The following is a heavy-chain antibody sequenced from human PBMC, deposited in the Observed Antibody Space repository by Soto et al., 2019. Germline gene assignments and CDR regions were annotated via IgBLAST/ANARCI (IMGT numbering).Heavy chain of an antibody. J-gene: IGHJ4*02. V-gene: IGHV3-30*01. Sequence: QVQLVESGGGVVQPGRSLRLSCAASGFTFRSYAMDWVRQAPGKGLEWVAVISYDGTNKYYADSVKGRFTISRDNSKNTVSLQMNSLRAEDTAVYYCARGQSNSWSDYWGQGNLVTVSS. CDR2: ISYDGTNK. D-gene: IGHD6-13*01. CDR1: GFTFRSYA. CDR3: ARGQSNSWSDY.